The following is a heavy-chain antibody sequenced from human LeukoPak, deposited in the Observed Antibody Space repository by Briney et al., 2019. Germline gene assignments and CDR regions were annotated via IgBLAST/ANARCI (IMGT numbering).Heavy chain of an antibody. V-gene: IGHV4-59*12. J-gene: IGHJ3*02. CDR2: IYYSGST. CDR3: AIPYYYDSSGYYYEAFDI. CDR1: GGSISSYY. D-gene: IGHD3-22*01. Sequence: SETLSLTCTVSGGSISSYYWSWIRQPPGKGLEWIGYIYYSGSTNCNPSLKSRVTISVDTSKNQFSLKLSSVTAADTAVYYCAIPYYYDSSGYYYEAFDIWGRGTMVTVSS.